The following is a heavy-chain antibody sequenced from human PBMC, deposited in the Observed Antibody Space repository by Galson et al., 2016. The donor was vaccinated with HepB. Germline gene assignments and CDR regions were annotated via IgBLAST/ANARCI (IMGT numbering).Heavy chain of an antibody. V-gene: IGHV1-18*01. CDR2: ISAYSGNT. J-gene: IGHJ6*02. CDR3: ARVYTIVPGDYYFYAMDV. Sequence: SVKVSCKASGYTFKNYGFSWVRQAPGQGLEWMGWISAYSGNTNYPQKFQGRVTMTTDTSTTTAYMELTSLISDDTAVYYCARVYTIVPGDYYFYAMDVWGQGTTVTVSS. D-gene: IGHD3-3*01. CDR1: GYTFKNYG.